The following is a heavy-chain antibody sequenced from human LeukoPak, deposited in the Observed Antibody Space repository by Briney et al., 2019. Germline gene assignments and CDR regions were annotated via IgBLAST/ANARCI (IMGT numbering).Heavy chain of an antibody. D-gene: IGHD1-26*01. Sequence: RGSLRLSCAASGFTFSSYSMNWVRQAPGKGLEWVSSISSSSSYIYYADSVKGRFTISRDNAKNSLYLQMNSLRAEDTAVYYCAREIQSGSYPSFDYWGQGTLVTVSS. CDR2: ISSSSSYI. CDR3: AREIQSGSYPSFDY. V-gene: IGHV3-21*01. CDR1: GFTFSSYS. J-gene: IGHJ4*02.